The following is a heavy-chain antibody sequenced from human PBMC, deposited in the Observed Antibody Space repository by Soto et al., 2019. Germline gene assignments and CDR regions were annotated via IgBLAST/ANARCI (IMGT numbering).Heavy chain of an antibody. CDR2: IIPIFGTA. CDR3: ARTPYYYDSSGLFDP. J-gene: IGHJ5*02. CDR1: GGTFSSYA. V-gene: IGHV1-69*13. Sequence: SVKVSCKASGGTFSSYAISWVRQAPGQGLEWMGGIIPIFGTANYAQKFQGRVTITADESTSTAYMELSSLRSEDTAVYYCARTPYYYDSSGLFDPWGQGTLVTVS. D-gene: IGHD3-22*01.